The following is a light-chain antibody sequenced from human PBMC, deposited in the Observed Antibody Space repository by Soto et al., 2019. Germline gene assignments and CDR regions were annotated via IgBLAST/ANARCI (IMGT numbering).Light chain of an antibody. V-gene: IGKV3D-15*01. CDR1: QSVSDN. CDR2: GAS. J-gene: IGKJ4*01. CDR3: QQYNDWPLT. Sequence: EIVLTQSPATLSVSPGERVTLSCRASQSVSDNLAWYQQKPGQAPRLLIYGASIRATDIPARFSGSGSGTVFSLTISSLQSEDFAVYYCQQYNDWPLTFGGGTKVEIK.